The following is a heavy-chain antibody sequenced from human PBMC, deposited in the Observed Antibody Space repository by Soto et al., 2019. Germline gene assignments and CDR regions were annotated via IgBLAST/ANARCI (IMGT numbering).Heavy chain of an antibody. Sequence: QVQLVESGGGLVKPGGSLRLSCAASGFTFSDYYMSWIRQAPGKGLEWVSYISSSSSYTNYADSVKGRFTISRDNAKNSLYLQMNSLRAEDTAVYYCARASHAYYYVSSGYYPCGRVTPDYCGQGTLVTVSS. V-gene: IGHV3-11*06. CDR1: GFTFSDYY. J-gene: IGHJ4*02. D-gene: IGHD3-22*01. CDR2: ISSSSSYT. CDR3: ARASHAYYYVSSGYYPCGRVTPDY.